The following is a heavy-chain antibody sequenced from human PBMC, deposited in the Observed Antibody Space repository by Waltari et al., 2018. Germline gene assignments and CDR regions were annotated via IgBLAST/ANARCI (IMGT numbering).Heavy chain of an antibody. Sequence: QLQLQESGPGLVKPSETLSLTCTVSGGSISSSSYYWGWIRQPPGKGLEWIGSIYYSGSTYHNPSLKRRVTISVDTSKNQFSLKLSSLTAADTAVYYCARDRRIAVAGYDYWGQGTLVTVSS. CDR3: ARDRRIAVAGYDY. CDR2: IYYSGST. V-gene: IGHV4-39*07. D-gene: IGHD6-19*01. J-gene: IGHJ4*02. CDR1: GGSISSSSYY.